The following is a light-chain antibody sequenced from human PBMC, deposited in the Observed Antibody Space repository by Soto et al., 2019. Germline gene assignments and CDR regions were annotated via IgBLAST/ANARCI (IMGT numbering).Light chain of an antibody. V-gene: IGLV1-40*01. CDR1: SSNIGSFYD. CDR3: QSYDNSLNHVV. Sequence: QSMLTQPPSVSGAPGQRVTIPCTGSSSNIGSFYDVHWYQQLPGTVPKLLIYGDNNRPSGVPDRFSASKSGTAASLAITGLQAEDEADYYCQSYDNSLNHVVFGGGTKVTVL. CDR2: GDN. J-gene: IGLJ2*01.